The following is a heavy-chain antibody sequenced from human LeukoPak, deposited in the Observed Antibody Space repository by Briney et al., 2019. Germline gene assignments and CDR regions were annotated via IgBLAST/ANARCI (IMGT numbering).Heavy chain of an antibody. V-gene: IGHV5-51*01. CDR1: GYSFTTYW. J-gene: IGHJ3*02. D-gene: IGHD4-17*01. Sequence: GESLKISCKGSGYSFTTYWSGWVRQMPGKGLEWMGVIYPGDSDTRYSPSFQGQVTISADKSTSTAYLQWSSLKASDTAMYYCARPPTTMTKLAFDIWGQGTMVTVSS. CDR2: IYPGDSDT. CDR3: ARPPTTMTKLAFDI.